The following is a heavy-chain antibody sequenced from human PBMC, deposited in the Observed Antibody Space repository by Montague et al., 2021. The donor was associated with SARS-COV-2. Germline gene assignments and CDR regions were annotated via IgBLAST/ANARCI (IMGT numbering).Heavy chain of an antibody. D-gene: IGHD5-12*01. CDR3: TSGYDRRPY. CDR1: GFIFAAST. J-gene: IGHJ4*02. Sequence: SLRLSCAASGFIFAASTIHWVRQASGKGLDWVGRIRNEANDSATVYAASVTGRFTISRDDSKNTAYLEMNSLKTEDTAGYYCTSGYDRRPYWGQGTLVTVSS. V-gene: IGHV3-73*01. CDR2: IRNEANDSAT.